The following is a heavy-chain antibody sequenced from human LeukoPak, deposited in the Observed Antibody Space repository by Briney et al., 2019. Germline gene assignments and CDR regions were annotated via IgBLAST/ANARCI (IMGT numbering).Heavy chain of an antibody. CDR3: ARDLGVSIAAAGAS. CDR1: GFTFSSYA. D-gene: IGHD6-13*01. J-gene: IGHJ5*02. V-gene: IGHV3-64*01. CDR2: ISSNGGST. Sequence: GGSLRLSCAASGFTFSSYAMHWVRQAPGKGLEYISGISSNGGSTYYVNSVKGRFSISRDNSKNTLYLQMGSLGPEDMAVYYCARDLGVSIAAAGASWGQGTLVTVSS.